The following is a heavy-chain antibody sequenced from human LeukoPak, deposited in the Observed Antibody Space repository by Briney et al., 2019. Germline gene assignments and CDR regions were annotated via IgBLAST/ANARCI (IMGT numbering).Heavy chain of an antibody. CDR1: GHGFSSYA. CDR3: ASEDFSSGYILY. D-gene: IGHD3-22*01. J-gene: IGHJ4*02. V-gene: IGHV1-69*13. CDR2: IIPLFNTP. Sequence: ASVKVSCKASGHGFSSYAFNWVRQAPGQGLEWMGGIIPLFNTPNYAQKFQGRVTTTADEATSTVYMALSSLRSEDAAVYYCASEDFSSGYILYWGQGIRLTVSS.